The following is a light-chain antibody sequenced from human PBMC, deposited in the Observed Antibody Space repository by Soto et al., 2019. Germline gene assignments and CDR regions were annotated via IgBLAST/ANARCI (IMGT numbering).Light chain of an antibody. CDR2: KNS. V-gene: IGLV1-47*01. CDR1: SSNIGKNY. J-gene: IGLJ2*01. CDR3: AAWDDSLSGVV. Sequence: QAVLTQPPSASGTPGQRVTISCSGSSSNIGKNYVYWYQQLPGTAPKLLMYKNSQRPSGVPDRFSGSKSGPSASLAISGLRSEDEADYYCAAWDDSLSGVVFGGGTKLTVL.